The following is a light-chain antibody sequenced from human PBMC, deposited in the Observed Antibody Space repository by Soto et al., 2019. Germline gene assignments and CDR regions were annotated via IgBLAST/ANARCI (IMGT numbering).Light chain of an antibody. CDR2: GNS. J-gene: IGLJ1*01. CDR3: QSYDSSLSGSYV. V-gene: IGLV1-40*01. CDR1: SSNIGAGYD. Sequence: QSVLTQPPSVSGAPGQRVTISCTGSSSNIGAGYDVHWYQQLPGTASKLLIYGNSNRPSGVPDRISGSKSGTSASLAITGLQAEDEADYYCQSYDSSLSGSYVFGTGTQLTVL.